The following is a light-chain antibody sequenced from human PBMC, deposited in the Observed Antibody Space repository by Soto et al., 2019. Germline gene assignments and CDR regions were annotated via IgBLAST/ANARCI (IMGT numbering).Light chain of an antibody. CDR3: MQGTHWPIT. CDR2: TVS. Sequence: DIVMTQTPLSLPVTPGEPASISCRSSQSLLDSDDGNTYLDWYLQKPGQSQQLLIYTVSYRASGVQDRFSGSGSGTDFTLKISRVEAEDVGVYYCMQGTHWPITFGQGTRLEIK. V-gene: IGKV2-40*01. J-gene: IGKJ5*01. CDR1: QSLLDSDDGNTY.